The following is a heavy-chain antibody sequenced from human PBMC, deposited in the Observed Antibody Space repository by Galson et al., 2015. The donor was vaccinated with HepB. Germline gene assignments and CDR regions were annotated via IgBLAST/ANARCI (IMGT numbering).Heavy chain of an antibody. CDR3: AKEPGPRASPWYFDL. CDR1: GFVFSEYG. D-gene: IGHD3-10*01. V-gene: IGHV3-30*18. CDR2: VAPDGTVQ. J-gene: IGHJ2*01. Sequence: SLRLSCAASGFVFSEYGMHWVRQPPGKALEWVAVVAPDGTVQYYAASVKGRFTVPRDNSKNTMYLQLNSPRPEDAGLYYCAKEPGPRASPWYFDLWGRGTLVTVSS.